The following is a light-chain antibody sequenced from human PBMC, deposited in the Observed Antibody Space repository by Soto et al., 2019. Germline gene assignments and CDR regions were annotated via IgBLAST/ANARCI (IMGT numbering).Light chain of an antibody. V-gene: IGLV2-23*02. J-gene: IGLJ1*01. CDR3: CSYAGSSALYV. CDR2: EVS. Sequence: QPVLTQPASVSGSPGQSITISCSGTSSDVGSYNLVSWYQQHPGQAPKLMIYEVSKRPSGLSNRFSGSKSGSTASLTISGLQAEDEADYYCCSYAGSSALYVFGTGTQLTVL. CDR1: SSDVGSYNL.